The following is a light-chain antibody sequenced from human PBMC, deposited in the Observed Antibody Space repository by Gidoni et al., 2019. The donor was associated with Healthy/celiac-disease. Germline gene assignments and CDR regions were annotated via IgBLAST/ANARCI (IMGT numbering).Light chain of an antibody. V-gene: IGLV2-14*01. CDR3: SSYTSSSTLYV. CDR1: SSDVGGYNY. J-gene: IGLJ1*01. CDR2: EVS. Sequence: QSALTQPAPVSASPGQSITISCTGTSSDVGGYNYVSWYQQHPGKAPKLMIYEVSNRPSGVSNRFSGSKSGNTASLTISGLQAEDEADYYCSSYTSSSTLYVFGTGTKVTVL.